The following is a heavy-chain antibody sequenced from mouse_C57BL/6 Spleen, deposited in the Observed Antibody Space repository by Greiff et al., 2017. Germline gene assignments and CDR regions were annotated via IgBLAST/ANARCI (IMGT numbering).Heavy chain of an antibody. CDR3: ARGNYDYDGDFDY. D-gene: IGHD2-4*01. J-gene: IGHJ2*01. CDR1: GYTFTSYW. Sequence: QVQLQQPGAELVKPGASVKMSCKASGYTFTSYWITWVKQRPGQGLEWIGDIYPGSGSTNYNEKFKSKATLTVDTSSSTAYMQLISLTSEDSAVYYCARGNYDYDGDFDYWGQGTTLTVSS. V-gene: IGHV1-55*01. CDR2: IYPGSGST.